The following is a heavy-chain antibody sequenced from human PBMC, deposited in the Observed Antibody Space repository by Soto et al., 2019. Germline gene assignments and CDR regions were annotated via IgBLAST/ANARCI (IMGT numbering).Heavy chain of an antibody. V-gene: IGHV3-30*18. CDR1: GFTFSSYG. D-gene: IGHD4-17*01. Sequence: QVQLVESGGGVVQPGRSLRLSCAASGFTFSSYGMHWVRQAPGKGLEWVAVISYDGSNKYYADSVKGRFTISRDNSKNTLYLQMNSVRAEDTAVYYCAKLNYGGNSRGHFYFDYWGQGTLVNVSS. CDR3: AKLNYGGNSRGHFYFDY. CDR2: ISYDGSNK. J-gene: IGHJ4*02.